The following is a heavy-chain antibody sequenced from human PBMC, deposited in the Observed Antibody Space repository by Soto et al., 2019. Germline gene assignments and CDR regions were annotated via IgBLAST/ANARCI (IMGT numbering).Heavy chain of an antibody. D-gene: IGHD4-4*01. CDR1: GGTSSSYA. Sequence: QVQVVQSGAEVKKPGSSVRVSCKASGGTSSSYAITWMRQAPGQGLEWMGGIIPILDTTDYAQKFQGRVTFTADESTSKVYMELSSLTSEDTAVYYCASGGTTVNRRFDFWGQGTLVTVSS. J-gene: IGHJ4*02. CDR2: IIPILDTT. V-gene: IGHV1-69*01. CDR3: ASGGTTVNRRFDF.